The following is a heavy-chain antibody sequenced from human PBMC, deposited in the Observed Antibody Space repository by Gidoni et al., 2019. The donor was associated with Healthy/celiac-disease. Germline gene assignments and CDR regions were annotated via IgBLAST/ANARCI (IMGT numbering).Heavy chain of an antibody. CDR1: GFTFSSYA. V-gene: IGHV3-30-3*01. CDR3: ARDPVSIAAAGTGDAFDI. D-gene: IGHD6-13*01. J-gene: IGHJ3*02. CDR2: ISYDGSNK. Sequence: QVQLVESGGGVVQPGRSLRLSCAASGFTFSSYAMHWVRQAPGKGLEWVAVISYDGSNKYYADSVKGRFTISRDNSKNTLYLQMNSLRAEDTAVYYCARDPVSIAAAGTGDAFDIWGQGTMVTVSS.